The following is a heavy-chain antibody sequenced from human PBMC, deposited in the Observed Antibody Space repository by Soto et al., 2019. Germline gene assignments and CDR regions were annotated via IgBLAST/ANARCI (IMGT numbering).Heavy chain of an antibody. V-gene: IGHV4-31*03. J-gene: IGHJ4*02. D-gene: IGHD2-2*02. Sequence: QVQLQESGPGLVKPSQTLSLTCTVSGGSISSGGYYWSWIRQHPGKGLEWIGYIYYSGSTYYNPSLTSRVNISVDTSKNQFSLKLSSVTAADTAVYYCARVHHTPFLYYFDYWGQGTLVTVSS. CDR2: IYYSGST. CDR3: ARVHHTPFLYYFDY. CDR1: GGSISSGGYY.